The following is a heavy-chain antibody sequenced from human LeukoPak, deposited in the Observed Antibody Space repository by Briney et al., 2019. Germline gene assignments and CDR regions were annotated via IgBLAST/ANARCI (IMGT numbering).Heavy chain of an antibody. J-gene: IGHJ4*02. Sequence: ASVKVSCKASGYTFTSYYMHWVRQAPGQGLEWMGIINPSGGSTSYAQKFQGRVTMTRDTSTSTVYMELSSLRSEDTAVYYCARGAVGSRVFGVGGDYWGQGTLVPVSS. CDR1: GYTFTSYY. D-gene: IGHD3-3*01. V-gene: IGHV1-46*01. CDR2: INPSGGST. CDR3: ARGAVGSRVFGVGGDY.